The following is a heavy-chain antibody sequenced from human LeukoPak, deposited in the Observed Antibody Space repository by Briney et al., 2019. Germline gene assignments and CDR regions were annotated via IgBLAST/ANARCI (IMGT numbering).Heavy chain of an antibody. CDR1: GFTFSGSA. V-gene: IGHV3-73*01. D-gene: IGHD1-1*01. J-gene: IGHJ4*02. CDR3: TRWRLGGPNTDDGFDY. CDR2: VRSKADSYAT. Sequence: QAGGSLRLSCVASGFTFSGSAIHWVRQASGKGLEWVGRVRSKADSYATAYTASMKGRFIISRDDSKNTAYLQMNSLKTEDTAVYYCTRWRLGGPNTDDGFDYWGQGTLVTVSS.